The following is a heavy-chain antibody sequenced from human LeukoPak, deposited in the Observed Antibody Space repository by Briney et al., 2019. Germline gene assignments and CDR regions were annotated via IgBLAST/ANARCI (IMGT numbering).Heavy chain of an antibody. CDR3: ARDLRYSSGVYYYYGMDV. CDR1: GFTFSDYY. J-gene: IGHJ6*02. D-gene: IGHD6-19*01. V-gene: IGHV3-11*06. Sequence: PGGSLRLSCAASGFTFSDYYMSWIRQAPGKGLEWVSYISSSSSYTNYADSVKGRFTISRDNAKNSLYLQMNSLRAEDTAVYYCARDLRYSSGVYYYYGMDVWGQGTTVTVSS. CDR2: ISSSSSYT.